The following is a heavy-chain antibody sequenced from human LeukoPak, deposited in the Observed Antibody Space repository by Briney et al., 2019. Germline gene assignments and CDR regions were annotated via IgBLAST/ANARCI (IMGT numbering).Heavy chain of an antibody. Sequence: KPSETLSLTRNFSGGSISSYYWSWIRQPPGKGLEWIGNIYDRGSTKYNPSLKGRVTISVDTSKNQFSLRLSSVTAADTAVYYCARGRTFDNWGQGTLVTVSS. CDR3: ARGRTFDN. J-gene: IGHJ4*02. CDR1: GGSISSYY. CDR2: IYDRGST. V-gene: IGHV4-59*01.